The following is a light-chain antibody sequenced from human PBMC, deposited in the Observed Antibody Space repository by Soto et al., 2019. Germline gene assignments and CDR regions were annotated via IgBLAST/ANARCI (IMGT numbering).Light chain of an antibody. CDR3: QQYGSSPT. CDR1: LSVSSSF. J-gene: IGKJ4*01. CDR2: GAS. Sequence: EIVLTQSPGTLSLSPGERATLSCRASLSVSSSFLAWYQQKPGQAPRLLIYGASSRATGIPDRFSGSGSGTDFTLTISRLEPEDFAVFFCQQYGSSPTFGGGTKVEI. V-gene: IGKV3-20*01.